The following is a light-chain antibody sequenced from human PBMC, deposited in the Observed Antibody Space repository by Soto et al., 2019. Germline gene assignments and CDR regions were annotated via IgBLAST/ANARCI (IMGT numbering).Light chain of an antibody. CDR2: STN. Sequence: QAVVTQEPSFSVSPGGTVTLTCGLTSGSVSTTYYPSWYQQTPGQAPRTLIYSTNIRSSGVPDRFSGSILGNKAALTITGAPADDQSDYHCMLYMGGGLVVFGRGTQLTVL. J-gene: IGLJ2*01. CDR3: MLYMGGGLVV. CDR1: SGSVSTTYY. V-gene: IGLV8-61*01.